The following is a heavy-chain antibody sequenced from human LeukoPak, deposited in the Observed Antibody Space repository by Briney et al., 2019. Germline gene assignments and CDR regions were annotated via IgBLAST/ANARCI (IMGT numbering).Heavy chain of an antibody. CDR1: GGSISSSSYY. CDR2: IYYSGNT. J-gene: IGHJ5*02. D-gene: IGHD3-16*01. Sequence: SETLSLTCAVSGGSISSSSYYWGWIRQPPGKGLEWIGSIYYSGNTYYNPSLKSRVTISVDTSKNQFSLKLSSVTAADTAVYYCARAGVVGLGENWFDPWGQGTLVTVSS. CDR3: ARAGVVGLGENWFDP. V-gene: IGHV4-39*07.